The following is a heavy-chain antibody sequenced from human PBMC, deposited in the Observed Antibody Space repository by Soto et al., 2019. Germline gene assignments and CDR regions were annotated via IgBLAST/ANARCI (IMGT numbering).Heavy chain of an antibody. CDR3: ARWEDGAYNWFDP. V-gene: IGHV4-4*02. Sequence: QVQLQESGPGLVKPSGTLSLTCAVSGGSISSSNWWSWVRQPPGKGLEWIGEIYHSGSTNYNPSLKSRVTISIDKSKNQFSRQLRSVTAADTAVYYCARWEDGAYNWFDPWGQGTLVTVSS. CDR2: IYHSGST. CDR1: GGSISSSNW. D-gene: IGHD1-26*01. J-gene: IGHJ5*02.